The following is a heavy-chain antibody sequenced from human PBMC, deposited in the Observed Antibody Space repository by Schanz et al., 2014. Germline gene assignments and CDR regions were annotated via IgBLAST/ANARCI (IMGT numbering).Heavy chain of an antibody. CDR1: GFIFRTYG. D-gene: IGHD3-10*01. V-gene: IGHV3-30*02. CDR3: AKVVRHAYGSMGQEYFDY. J-gene: IGHJ4*02. CDR2: IHYDGTYK. Sequence: QVHLVESGGGVVQPGGSLRLSCAASGFIFRTYGMHWVRQAPGKGLEWVAFIHYDGTYKYYADSVKGRFTISRDNSENTQYLQMIRMREEDTEVYYCAKVVRHAYGSMGQEYFDYGGQGTLVAVSS.